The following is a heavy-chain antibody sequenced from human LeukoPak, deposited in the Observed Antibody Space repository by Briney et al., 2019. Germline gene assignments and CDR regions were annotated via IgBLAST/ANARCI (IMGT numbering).Heavy chain of an antibody. CDR3: VRDRVTALDS. J-gene: IGHJ4*02. D-gene: IGHD2-21*02. CDR1: GGSISSGDYY. V-gene: IGHV4-30-4*01. Sequence: SETLSFTCTVSGGSISSGDYYWTWIRQPPGKGLEWIGYIYKTETTYSNPSLKSRVTISLDTTKNQFSLKLSSVTAADTAVYYCVRDRVTALDSWGQGILVTVSS. CDR2: IYKTETT.